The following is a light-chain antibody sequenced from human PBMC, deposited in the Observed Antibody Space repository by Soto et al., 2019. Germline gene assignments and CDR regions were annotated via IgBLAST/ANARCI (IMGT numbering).Light chain of an antibody. CDR1: QSVTSSY. V-gene: IGKV3-20*01. J-gene: IGKJ1*01. CDR3: QHSGSSPWT. CDR2: GTS. Sequence: ETVLTQSPGTLSLSPGERATLSCRASQSVTSSYLAWYQQKPGQAPRLLIYGTSSRATGIPDRFSGSGSGTDFTLTISRLEPEDFAVYYCQHSGSSPWTFGQGTKVEIK.